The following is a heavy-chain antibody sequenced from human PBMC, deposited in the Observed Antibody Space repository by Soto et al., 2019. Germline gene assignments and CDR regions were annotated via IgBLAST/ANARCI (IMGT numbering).Heavy chain of an antibody. D-gene: IGHD6-19*01. Sequence: LEILSLTCTVSGGSVPSGSYYWSWIRQPPGKGLEWIGYIYFSGSTNYNPSLKSRVSISVDTSKNQISLKLSSVTAADTAVYYCARDQGIAVAVFDYWGQGTLVTVSS. CDR2: IYFSGST. J-gene: IGHJ4*02. V-gene: IGHV4-61*01. CDR1: GGSVPSGSYY. CDR3: ARDQGIAVAVFDY.